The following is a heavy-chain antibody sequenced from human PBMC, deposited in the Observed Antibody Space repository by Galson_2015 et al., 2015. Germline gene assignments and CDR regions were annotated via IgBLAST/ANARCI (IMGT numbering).Heavy chain of an antibody. D-gene: IGHD2-15*01. CDR3: ARVEAGSSFSAFDI. J-gene: IGHJ3*02. CDR2: ISGSSSTI. Sequence: SLRLSCAASGFTFSSYYMNWVRQAPGKGLEWVSYISGSSSTIYYADSVKGRFTISRDNAKNSLYLQMNSLKDEDTAVYYCARVEAGSSFSAFDIWGQGTMCTVSS. CDR1: GFTFSSYY. V-gene: IGHV3-48*02.